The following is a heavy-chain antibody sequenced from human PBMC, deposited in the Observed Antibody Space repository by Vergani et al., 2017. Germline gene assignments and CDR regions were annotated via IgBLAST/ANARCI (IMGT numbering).Heavy chain of an antibody. CDR3: VTSVSLSTDQIGMFFDS. CDR1: GYIFSDYG. Sequence: QVQLVQSGPEGKEPGASVRVSCKTSGYIFSDYGISWVRQAPGQGLEWMGWISGYNGNANYAQRFQDRVTMTTDTSTNTVYMELSSLRSDDSAMYYCVTSVSLSTDQIGMFFDSWGQGTLVTVSS. CDR2: ISGYNGNA. V-gene: IGHV1-18*01. D-gene: IGHD3-16*02. J-gene: IGHJ4*02.